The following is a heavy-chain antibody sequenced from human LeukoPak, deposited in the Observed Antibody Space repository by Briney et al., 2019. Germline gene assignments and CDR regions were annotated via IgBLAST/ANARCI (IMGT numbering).Heavy chain of an antibody. J-gene: IGHJ4*02. CDR3: ARGGFGLGAKGYDY. CDR1: GFTFRSYE. V-gene: IGHV3-48*03. D-gene: IGHD1-26*01. Sequence: GGPLRLSCEDSGFTFRSYEMNWVRQAPGKGLEWIAYLSSSGSAFSYADSVKGRFTIARDNAKNSVYLEMNSLRADDTAVYYCARGGFGLGAKGYDYWGQGTLVTVSS. CDR2: LSSSGSAF.